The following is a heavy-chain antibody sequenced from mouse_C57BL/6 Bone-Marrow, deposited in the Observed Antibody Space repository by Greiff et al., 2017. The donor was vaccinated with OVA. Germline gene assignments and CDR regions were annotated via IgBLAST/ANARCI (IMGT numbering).Heavy chain of an antibody. D-gene: IGHD2-3*01. Sequence: EVQLQQSGPVLVKPGASVKMSCKASGYTFTDYYMNWVKQSHGKSLEWIGVINPYNGGTSYNQKFKGKATLTVDKSSSTAYMELNSLTSEDSAVYYCARRWSPYAMDYWGQGTSVTVSS. J-gene: IGHJ4*01. CDR1: GYTFTDYY. V-gene: IGHV1-19*01. CDR3: ARRWSPYAMDY. CDR2: INPYNGGT.